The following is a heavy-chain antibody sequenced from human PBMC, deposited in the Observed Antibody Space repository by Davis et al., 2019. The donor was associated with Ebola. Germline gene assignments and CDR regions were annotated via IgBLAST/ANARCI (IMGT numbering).Heavy chain of an antibody. CDR3: AKVHPPTTVTTGWFDP. J-gene: IGHJ5*02. CDR1: GVISSSSA. V-gene: IGHV3-23*01. CDR2: ISVRSMT. D-gene: IGHD4-17*01. Sequence: PGGSLRPSCLASGVISSSSAMSWVPQAPGKGLEWVLSISVRSMTYHADSVKGRFTISRDNSKNTLYLQINSLRAEDTAVYYCAKVHPPTTVTTGWFDPWGQGTLVTVAS.